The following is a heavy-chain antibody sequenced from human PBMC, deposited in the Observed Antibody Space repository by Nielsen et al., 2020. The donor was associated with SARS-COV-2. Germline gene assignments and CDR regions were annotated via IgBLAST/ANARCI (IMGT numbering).Heavy chain of an antibody. CDR2: ISYDGSNK. V-gene: IGHV3-30*12. Sequence: SCVVSGFTFSDFTMHWVRQAPGKGLEWVAVISYDGSNKYYADSVKGRFTISRDNSKNTLYLQMNSLRAEDTAVYYCAKDRWFGEPTGGMDVWGQGTTVTVSS. CDR3: AKDRWFGEPTGGMDV. CDR1: GFTFSDFT. J-gene: IGHJ6*02. D-gene: IGHD3-10*01.